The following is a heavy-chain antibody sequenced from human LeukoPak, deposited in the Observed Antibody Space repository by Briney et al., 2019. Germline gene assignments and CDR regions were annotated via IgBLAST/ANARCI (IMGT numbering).Heavy chain of an antibody. CDR3: ARVTFGGVIAGYFDY. J-gene: IGHJ4*02. D-gene: IGHD3-16*02. CDR2: ISSSSSYI. V-gene: IGHV3-21*01. Sequence: PGGSLRLSCAASGFTFSSYSMNWVRQAPGKGLEWVSSISSSSSYIYYADSVKGRFTISRDNAKNSLYLQMNSLRAEDTAVYYCARVTFGGVIAGYFDYWGQGTLVTVSS. CDR1: GFTFSSYS.